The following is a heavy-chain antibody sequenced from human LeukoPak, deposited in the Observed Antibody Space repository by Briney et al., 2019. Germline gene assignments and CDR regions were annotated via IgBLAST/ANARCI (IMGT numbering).Heavy chain of an antibody. CDR3: ARDRTLSYYDSSGYSPFDY. Sequence: SVEVSCKASGYTFTSYYIHWVRQAPGQGLEWMGGIIPIFGTANYAQKFQGRVTITADESTSTAYMELSSLRSEDTAVYYCARDRTLSYYDSSGYSPFDYWGQGTLVTVSS. CDR1: GYTFTSYY. D-gene: IGHD3-22*01. J-gene: IGHJ4*02. V-gene: IGHV1-69*13. CDR2: IIPIFGTA.